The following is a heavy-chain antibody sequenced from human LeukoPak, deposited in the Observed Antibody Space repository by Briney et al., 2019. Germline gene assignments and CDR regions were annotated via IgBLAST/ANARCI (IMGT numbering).Heavy chain of an antibody. V-gene: IGHV3-53*01. D-gene: IGHD2-2*01. CDR1: GFTFSSYG. Sequence: GGSLRLSCAVSGFTFSSYGMHWVRQAPGKGLEWVSVIYSGGSAFYVDSVKGRFTVSRDSSKNTLYLQMNSLRAEDTAVYYCARVSLLPAAMGYYYYYYMDLWGKGTTVTVSS. J-gene: IGHJ6*03. CDR2: IYSGGSA. CDR3: ARVSLLPAAMGYYYYYYMDL.